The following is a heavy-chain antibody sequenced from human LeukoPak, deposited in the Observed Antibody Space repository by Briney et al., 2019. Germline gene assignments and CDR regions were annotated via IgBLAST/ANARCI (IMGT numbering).Heavy chain of an antibody. D-gene: IGHD5-24*01. CDR2: IIPIFGTA. V-gene: IGHV1-69*13. CDR1: GYTFTSYY. Sequence: ASVKVSCKASGYTFTSYYMHWVRQAPGQGLEWMGGIIPIFGTANYAQKFQGRVTITADESTSTAYMELSSLRSEDTAVYYCARDQRWLQINWFDPWGQGTLVTVSS. J-gene: IGHJ5*02. CDR3: ARDQRWLQINWFDP.